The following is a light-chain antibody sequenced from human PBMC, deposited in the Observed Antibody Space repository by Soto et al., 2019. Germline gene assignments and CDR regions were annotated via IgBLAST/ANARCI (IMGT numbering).Light chain of an antibody. Sequence: EMVLTQSPGTLSFSPGERATLSCRASQSVGASYLAWYQQKPGQAPRLLINGASSRATGIPDRFSGSGSGTDFTLTISRLEPEDFAVYYCQQYNDSPLTFGGGTKV. CDR1: QSVGASY. CDR3: QQYNDSPLT. V-gene: IGKV3-20*01. CDR2: GAS. J-gene: IGKJ4*01.